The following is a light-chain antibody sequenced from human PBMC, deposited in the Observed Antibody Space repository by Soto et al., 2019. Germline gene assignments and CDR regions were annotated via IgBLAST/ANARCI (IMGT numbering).Light chain of an antibody. J-gene: IGKJ1*01. V-gene: IGKV3-20*01. CDR1: QSVSNNY. CDR3: QQYGSSGT. Sequence: ETVLTQSPGTLSLSRGERTTLXXRASQSVSNNYLAWYQQKPGQARRLLIYGASNRATGIPDRFSGIGSGTDFTLTISRLEPEDFAVYYCQQYGSSGTFGQGTKVE. CDR2: GAS.